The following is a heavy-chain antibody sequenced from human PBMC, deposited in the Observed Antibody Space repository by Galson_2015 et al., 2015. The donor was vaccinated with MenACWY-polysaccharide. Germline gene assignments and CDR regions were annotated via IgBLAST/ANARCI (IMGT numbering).Heavy chain of an antibody. D-gene: IGHD3-10*01. CDR1: GFTFSSYA. J-gene: IGHJ4*02. CDR2: ISGSGGST. V-gene: IGHV3-23*01. CDR3: AKDTYYHGSGGEDY. Sequence: SLRLSCAASGFTFSSYAMSWVRQAPGKGLEWVSAISGSGGSTYYADSVKGRFTISRDNSKNTLYLQMNSLRAEDTAVYYCAKDTYYHGSGGEDYWGQGTLVTVSS.